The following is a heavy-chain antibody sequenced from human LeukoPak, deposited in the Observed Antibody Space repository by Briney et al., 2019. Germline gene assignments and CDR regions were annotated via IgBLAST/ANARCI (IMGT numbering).Heavy chain of an antibody. CDR3: ARAPVRVAAVGKYFDF. D-gene: IGHD6-13*01. J-gene: IGHJ4*02. CDR1: GGSFSNYY. Sequence: SETLSLTCAVYGGSFSNYYWSWIRQLPGKGLEWIGEINHSGSTNYNPSLKSRLTISVDPSQKQFSLKLSSVTAADTAVYYCARAPVRVAAVGKYFDFWGQGTLVIVSS. V-gene: IGHV4-34*01. CDR2: INHSGST.